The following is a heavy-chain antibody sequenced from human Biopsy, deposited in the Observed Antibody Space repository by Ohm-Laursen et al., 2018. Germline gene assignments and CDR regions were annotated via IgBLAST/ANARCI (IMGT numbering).Heavy chain of an antibody. V-gene: IGHV1-2*02. CDR3: AGNRANDYVWGSYGDDN. D-gene: IGHD3-16*01. Sequence: SSVKVSCKASGYTFTGYHVHWVRQAPGQGLEWMGWINAKTGDTNYAQKFQGRITLTTDASTATAYMELRGLISDDTAVYYCAGNRANDYVWGSYGDDNWGQGTLVTVSS. CDR1: GYTFTGYH. J-gene: IGHJ4*02. CDR2: INAKTGDT.